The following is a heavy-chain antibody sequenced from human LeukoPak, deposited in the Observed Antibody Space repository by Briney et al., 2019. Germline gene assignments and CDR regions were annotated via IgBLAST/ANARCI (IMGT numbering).Heavy chain of an antibody. CDR3: ARDSPYSRGWYGRGFYFDY. V-gene: IGHV1-2*02. J-gene: IGHJ4*02. CDR1: GYTFTGYY. CDR2: INPNSGGT. Sequence: ASVKVSCKASGYTFTGYYMHWVRQAPGQGLEWMGWINPNSGGTNYAQKFQGRVTMTRDTSISTAYMELSRLRSDDTAVYYCARDSPYSRGWYGRGFYFDYWGQGTLVTVSS. D-gene: IGHD6-19*01.